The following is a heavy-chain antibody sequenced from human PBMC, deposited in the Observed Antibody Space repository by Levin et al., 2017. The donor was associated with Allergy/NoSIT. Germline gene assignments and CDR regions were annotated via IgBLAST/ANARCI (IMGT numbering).Heavy chain of an antibody. CDR1: GFTLGDYA. CDR2: IRSKAYGGTT. J-gene: IGHJ6*02. Sequence: GGSLRLSCTASGFTLGDYAMSWFRQAPGKGLEWVGFIRSKAYGGTTEYAASVKGRFTISRDDSKSIAYLQMNSLKTEDTAVYYCTRDWPYVGGRYYYYGMDVWGQGTTVTVSS. CDR3: TRDWPYVGGRYYYYGMDV. V-gene: IGHV3-49*03. D-gene: IGHD2-15*01.